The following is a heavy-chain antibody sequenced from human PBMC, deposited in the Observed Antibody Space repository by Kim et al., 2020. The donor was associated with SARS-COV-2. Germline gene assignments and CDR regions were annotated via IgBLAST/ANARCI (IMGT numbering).Heavy chain of an antibody. J-gene: IGHJ4*02. V-gene: IGHV4-31*03. CDR2: IYYSGST. D-gene: IGHD2-15*01. Sequence: SETLSLTCTVSGGSISSGGYYWSWIRQHPGKGLEWIGYIYYSGSTYYNPSLKSRVTISVDTSKNQFSLKLSSVTAADTAVYYCARMGGGSLLFDYWGQGTLVSLPS. CDR1: GGSISSGGYY. CDR3: ARMGGGSLLFDY.